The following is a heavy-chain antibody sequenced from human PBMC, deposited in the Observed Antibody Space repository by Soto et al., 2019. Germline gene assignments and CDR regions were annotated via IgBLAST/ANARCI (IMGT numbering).Heavy chain of an antibody. CDR2: ISSSSSYI. CDR3: ARDGGTWDSSGYYYGEYYYYYGMDV. V-gene: IGHV3-21*01. CDR1: GFTFSSYS. D-gene: IGHD3-22*01. Sequence: GGSLRLSCAASGFTFSSYSMHSVRQAPWKGLEWVSSISSSSSYIYYADSVNGRFTISRDXXKNSLYLQMNSPRAEDTAVYYCARDGGTWDSSGYYYGEYYYYYGMDVWGQGTTVTVSS. J-gene: IGHJ6*02.